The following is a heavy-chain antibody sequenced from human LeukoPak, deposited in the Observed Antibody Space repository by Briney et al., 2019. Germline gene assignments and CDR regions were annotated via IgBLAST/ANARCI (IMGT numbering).Heavy chain of an antibody. D-gene: IGHD3-10*01. J-gene: IGHJ2*01. CDR2: IWYDGSKK. CDR1: GFTFSDYG. Sequence: GGSLRLSCAASGFTFSDYGMHWVRQAPGKGLEWVTLIWYDGSKKWYADSVKGRFTISRDSAKKTLYLQMNSLRAEDTAVYFCARDRAMVWGKEWYFDFWGRGTLVTVSS. CDR3: ARDRAMVWGKEWYFDF. V-gene: IGHV3-33*01.